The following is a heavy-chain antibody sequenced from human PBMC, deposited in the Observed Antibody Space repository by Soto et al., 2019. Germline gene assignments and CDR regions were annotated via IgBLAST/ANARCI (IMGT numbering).Heavy chain of an antibody. CDR1: GFTFSSYW. CDR3: GGGYIPFDY. Sequence: EVQLVESGGGLVQPGGSLRLSCAASGFTFSSYWMSWVRQAPGKGLEWVANIKQDGSEKYYVDSVKGRFTFSRDNAKNSLYLQMNSLRAEDTAVYYCGGGYIPFDYWGQGTLVTVSS. D-gene: IGHD3-22*01. J-gene: IGHJ4*02. V-gene: IGHV3-7*05. CDR2: IKQDGSEK.